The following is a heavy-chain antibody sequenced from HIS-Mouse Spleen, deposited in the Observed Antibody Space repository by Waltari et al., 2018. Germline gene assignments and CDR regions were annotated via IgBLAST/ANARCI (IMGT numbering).Heavy chain of an antibody. V-gene: IGHV3-30-3*01. CDR1: GFTFSSYA. J-gene: IGHJ4*02. Sequence: QVQLVESGGGVVQPGRSLRLSCAASGFTFSSYAMHWVRQAPGKGLEWVSLISYDGSNKYYADSVKGRFTISRDNSKNTLYLQMNSLRAEDTAVYYCARGFVDTAMVDYWGQGTLVTVSS. D-gene: IGHD5-18*01. CDR3: ARGFVDTAMVDY. CDR2: ISYDGSNK.